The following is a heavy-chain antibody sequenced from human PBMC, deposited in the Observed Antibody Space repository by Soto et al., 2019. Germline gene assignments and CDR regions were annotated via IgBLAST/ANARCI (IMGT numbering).Heavy chain of an antibody. CDR1: GFTFSSYA. J-gene: IGHJ4*02. D-gene: IGHD3-3*01. CDR2: ISGTGGSI. V-gene: IGHV3-23*01. CDR3: AKDFNSEPSVRMSLDY. Sequence: QPGGSLRLSCVASGFTFSSYAMSWVRQAPGKGLELVSTISGTGGSIYYTDSVKGRFTITRDTAKNTLFLQMNSLRADDTAVYYFAKDFNSEPSVRMSLDYWGQGTLVTVSS.